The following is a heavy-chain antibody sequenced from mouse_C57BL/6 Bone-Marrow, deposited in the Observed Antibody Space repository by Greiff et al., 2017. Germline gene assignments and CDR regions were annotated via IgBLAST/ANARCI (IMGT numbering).Heavy chain of an antibody. CDR3: ARDYYYGSRWYFDV. CDR1: GYTFTSYW. Sequence: VKLQQPGAELVMPGASVKLSCKASGYTFTSYWMHWVKQRPGQGLEWIGEIDPSDSYTNYNQKFKGKSTLTVDKSSSTAYMQLSSLTSEDSAVYDCARDYYYGSRWYFDVWGKGTTVTVSS. D-gene: IGHD1-1*01. J-gene: IGHJ1*03. V-gene: IGHV1-69*01. CDR2: IDPSDSYT.